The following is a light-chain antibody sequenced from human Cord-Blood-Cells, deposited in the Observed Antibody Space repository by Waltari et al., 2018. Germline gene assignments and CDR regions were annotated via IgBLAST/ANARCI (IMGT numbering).Light chain of an antibody. Sequence: IEMTQSPATLCVSPGERATLPCRASQSVNSNLAWYQQKPGQAPRLLIYGASTRATGIPARFSGSGSGTEFTLTISSLHSEDFAVYYCQQYNNWPMYTFGQGTKLEIK. V-gene: IGKV3-15*01. J-gene: IGKJ2*01. CDR2: GAS. CDR3: QQYNNWPMYT. CDR1: QSVNSN.